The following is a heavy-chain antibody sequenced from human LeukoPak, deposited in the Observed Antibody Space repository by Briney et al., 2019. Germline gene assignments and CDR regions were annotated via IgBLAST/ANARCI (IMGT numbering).Heavy chain of an antibody. Sequence: SETLSLTCTVSGDSISSGDYYWSWIRQPAGKGLEWIGRISSSGGTNYNPSLKSRITIAVDTSKSQFSLKLSSVTAADTAVYYCARLNYYGFDYWGQGTLVTFSS. J-gene: IGHJ4*02. D-gene: IGHD1-26*01. CDR2: ISSSGGT. V-gene: IGHV4-61*02. CDR1: GDSISSGDYY. CDR3: ARLNYYGFDY.